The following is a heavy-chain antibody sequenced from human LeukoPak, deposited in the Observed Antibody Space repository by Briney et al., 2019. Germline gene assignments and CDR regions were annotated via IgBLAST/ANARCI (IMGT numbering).Heavy chain of an antibody. CDR2: IHYSGST. D-gene: IGHD4-17*01. J-gene: IGHJ6*02. CDR3: ARGLVGDYSAYYYGMDV. Sequence: SETLSLTCTVSGDSISSGGYYWSWIRQLPGKGLEWIGYIHYSGSTYYNPSLKSRVTISVDTSKNQFSLKVSSVTAADTAVYYCARGLVGDYSAYYYGMDVWGQGTTVTVS. V-gene: IGHV4-31*03. CDR1: GDSISSGGYY.